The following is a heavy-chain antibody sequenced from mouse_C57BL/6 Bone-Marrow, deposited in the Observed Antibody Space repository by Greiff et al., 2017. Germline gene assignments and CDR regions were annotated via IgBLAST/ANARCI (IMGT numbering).Heavy chain of an antibody. CDR2: IYPYNGVS. V-gene: IGHV1-31*01. CDR3: AKYCNYPWYAMDY. Sequence: VQLQQSGPELVQPGASVTISCKASGYSFTGYYMHWVKQSHGNILDWIGYIYPYNGVSSYNQKFKGKATLTVDKSSSTAYMELRSLTSEDSAVYYCAKYCNYPWYAMDYWGQGTSGTVSS. D-gene: IGHD2-1*01. J-gene: IGHJ4*01. CDR1: GYSFTGYY.